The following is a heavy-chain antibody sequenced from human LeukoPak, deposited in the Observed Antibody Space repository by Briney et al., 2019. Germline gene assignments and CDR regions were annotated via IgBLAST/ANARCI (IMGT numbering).Heavy chain of an antibody. CDR3: ARGPTRVYVDY. J-gene: IGHJ4*02. CDR2: IYSSGST. Sequence: SETLSLTCTVSGGAISSYYWNWIRQAAGKGLEWIGYIYSSGSTNYNPSLKSRVTISVDTSKNQFSLKLNSVTAADTAVYYCARGPTRVYVDYWGQGSLVTVSS. CDR1: GGAISSYY. V-gene: IGHV4-59*01.